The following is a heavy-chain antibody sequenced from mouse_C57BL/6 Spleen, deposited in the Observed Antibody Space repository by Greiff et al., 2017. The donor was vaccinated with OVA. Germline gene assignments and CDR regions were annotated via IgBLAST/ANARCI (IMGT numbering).Heavy chain of an antibody. CDR3: TTSLDSSGYVLYAMDY. J-gene: IGHJ4*01. CDR2: IDPENGDT. CDR1: GFNIKDDY. Sequence: EVQLVESGAELVRPGASVKLSCTASGFNIKDDYMHWVKQRPEQGLEWIGWIDPENGDTEYASKFQGKATITADTSSNTAYLQLSSLTSEDTAVYYCTTSLDSSGYVLYAMDYWGQGTSVTVSS. D-gene: IGHD3-2*02. V-gene: IGHV14-4*01.